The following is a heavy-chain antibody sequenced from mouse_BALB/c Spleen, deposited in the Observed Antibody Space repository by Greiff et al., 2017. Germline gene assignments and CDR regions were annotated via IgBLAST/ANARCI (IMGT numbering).Heavy chain of an antibody. CDR2: ISYSGST. CDR3: ASEPTMITTFV. Sequence: EVKLQESGPGLVKPSQSLSLTCTVTGYSITSDYAWNWIRQFPGNKLEWMGYISYSGSTSYNPSLKSRISITRDTSKNQFFLQLNSVTTEDTATYYCASEPTMITTFVWGAGTTVTVSS. CDR1: GYSITSDYA. V-gene: IGHV3-2*02. D-gene: IGHD2-4*01. J-gene: IGHJ1*01.